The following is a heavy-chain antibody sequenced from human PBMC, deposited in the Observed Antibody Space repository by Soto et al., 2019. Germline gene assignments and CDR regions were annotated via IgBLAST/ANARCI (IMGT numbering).Heavy chain of an antibody. Sequence: EVQLVETGGGLIQPGGSLRLSCAASGFTVSSNYMSWVRQAPGKGLEWVSVIYSGGSTYYADSVKGRFTISRDNSKNTLYLHMNSLRAEDTAVYYCARDSYSGSYFGYWGQGTLVTVSS. D-gene: IGHD1-26*01. CDR1: GFTVSSNY. CDR3: ARDSYSGSYFGY. J-gene: IGHJ4*02. V-gene: IGHV3-53*02. CDR2: IYSGGST.